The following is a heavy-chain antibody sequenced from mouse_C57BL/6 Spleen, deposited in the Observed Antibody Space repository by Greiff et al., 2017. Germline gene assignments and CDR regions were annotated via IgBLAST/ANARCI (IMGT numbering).Heavy chain of an antibody. V-gene: IGHV1-26*01. Sequence: EVQLQQPGPELVKPGASVKISCKASGYTFTDYYMNWVKQSHGKSLEWIGDINPNNGGTSYNQKFKGKATLTVDKSSSTAYMELRSLTSEDSAVYYCSRNYGNSSAWFAYWGQGTLVTVSA. D-gene: IGHD1-1*01. CDR1: GYTFTDYY. CDR3: SRNYGNSSAWFAY. J-gene: IGHJ3*01. CDR2: INPNNGGT.